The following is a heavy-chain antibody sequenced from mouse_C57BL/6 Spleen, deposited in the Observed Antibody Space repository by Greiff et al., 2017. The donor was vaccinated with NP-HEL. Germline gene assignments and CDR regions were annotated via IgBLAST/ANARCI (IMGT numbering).Heavy chain of an antibody. V-gene: IGHV1-72*01. CDR3: ASDPDSNDFAY. J-gene: IGHJ3*01. Sequence: QVQLKQPGAELVKPGASVKLSCKASGFTFTSYWMHWVKQRPGRSLEWIGRIDPNSGGTKYNEKFKSKATLTVDKPSSTAYMQLSSLTSEDSAVYYCASDPDSNDFAYWGQGTPVTVSA. CDR1: GFTFTSYW. CDR2: IDPNSGGT. D-gene: IGHD2-5*01.